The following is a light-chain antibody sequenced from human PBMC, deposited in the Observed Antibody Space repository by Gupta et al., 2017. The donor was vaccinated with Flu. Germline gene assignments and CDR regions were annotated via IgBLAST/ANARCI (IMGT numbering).Light chain of an antibody. CDR3: QTYYNTPLFT. CDR1: QSVLYSSNNKNY. V-gene: IGKV4-1*01. J-gene: IGKJ1*01. CDR2: WAS. Sequence: DLVLTQSPDSLAVSLDERATINCKSSQSVLYSSNNKNYLAWYKQQPGQPHKLLIAWASTRESGGPARISGSGSGTACTLIILSLQAQDVSVEYGQTYYNTPLFTFGQGTKVDIK.